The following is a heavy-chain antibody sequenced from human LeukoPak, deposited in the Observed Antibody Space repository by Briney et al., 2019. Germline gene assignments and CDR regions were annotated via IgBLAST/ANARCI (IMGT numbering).Heavy chain of an antibody. D-gene: IGHD2-15*01. J-gene: IGHJ4*02. CDR2: INHSGST. Sequence: SETLSLTCAVYGGSFSDYYWSWIRQPPGKGLEWIGEINHSGSTNYNPSLKSRVTISVDTSKNQFSLKLSSETAADTAVYYCATLPRRVVAATLPGWGQGTLVTVSS. CDR1: GGSFSDYY. CDR3: ATLPRRVVAATLPG. V-gene: IGHV4-34*01.